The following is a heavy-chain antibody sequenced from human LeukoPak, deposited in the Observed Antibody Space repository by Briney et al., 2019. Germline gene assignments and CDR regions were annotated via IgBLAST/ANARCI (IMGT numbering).Heavy chain of an antibody. Sequence: GASVKVSCKASGYTFTSYYMHWARQAPGQGLEWMGIINPSGGSTSYAQKFQGRVTMTRDTSTSTVYMELSSLRSEDTAVYYCARVFVGATSTSMYYFDYWGQGTLVTVSS. CDR1: GYTFTSYY. D-gene: IGHD1-26*01. CDR2: INPSGGST. V-gene: IGHV1-46*01. CDR3: ARVFVGATSTSMYYFDY. J-gene: IGHJ4*02.